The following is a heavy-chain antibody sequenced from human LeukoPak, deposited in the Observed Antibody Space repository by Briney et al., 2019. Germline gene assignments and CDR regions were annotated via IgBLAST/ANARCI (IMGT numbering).Heavy chain of an antibody. CDR2: IYTSGST. V-gene: IGHV4-61*02. D-gene: IGHD6-13*01. J-gene: IGHJ5*02. CDR1: GGSISSGSYY. Sequence: SQTLSLTCTVSGGSISSGSYYWSWIRQPAGKGLEWIGRIYTSGSTNYNPSLKSRVTISVDTSKNQFSLKLSSVTAADTAVYYCARDRPAAAGKFDPWGQGTLVTVSS. CDR3: ARDRPAAAGKFDP.